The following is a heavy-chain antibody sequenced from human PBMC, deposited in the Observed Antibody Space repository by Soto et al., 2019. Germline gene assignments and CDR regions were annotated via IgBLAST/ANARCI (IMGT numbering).Heavy chain of an antibody. CDR2: FIPIFGTS. CDR3: ARGEGYYASSGLEYYPGMDV. J-gene: IGHJ6*02. D-gene: IGHD6-19*01. Sequence: QVQLEQSGAEVKKPGSSVKVSCKASGGTFRSHAIAWVRQAPGQGLEWMGDFIPIFGTSNYAQKFQGRISITADEARTTAYMELSTVTDEDTATYYCARGEGYYASSGLEYYPGMDVWAQGTTLTVSS. CDR1: GGTFRSHA. V-gene: IGHV1-69*01.